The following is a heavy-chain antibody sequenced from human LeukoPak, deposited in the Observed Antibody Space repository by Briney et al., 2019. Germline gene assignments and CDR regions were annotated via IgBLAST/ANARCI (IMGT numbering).Heavy chain of an antibody. CDR3: ARDGDSSGSWGPEGFDY. J-gene: IGHJ4*02. CDR1: GFTFTSYD. CDR2: MNPINGNT. D-gene: IGHD3-22*01. V-gene: IGHV1-8*01. Sequence: ASVKVSCKASGFTFTSYDINWVRQATGQGLEWMGWMNPINGNTGYAQKFQGRVTMTRDTSTSTVYMELSSLRSEDTAVYYCARDGDSSGSWGPEGFDYWGQGTLVTVSS.